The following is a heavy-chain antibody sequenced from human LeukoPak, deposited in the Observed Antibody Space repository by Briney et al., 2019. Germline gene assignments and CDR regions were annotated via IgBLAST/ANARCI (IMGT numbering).Heavy chain of an antibody. Sequence: GGSLRLSCGASGFTFRSYAMSWVRQAPGKGLEWVSTISGSGGITYYADSVKGRFTISRDNFKNTLYLEMDSLRPEDTAVYYCAKDFEVSVMFGTGNYYYGLDVWGQGTTVSVSS. V-gene: IGHV3-23*01. CDR2: ISGSGGIT. CDR3: AKDFEVSVMFGTGNYYYGLDV. D-gene: IGHD3-10*02. CDR1: GFTFRSYA. J-gene: IGHJ6*02.